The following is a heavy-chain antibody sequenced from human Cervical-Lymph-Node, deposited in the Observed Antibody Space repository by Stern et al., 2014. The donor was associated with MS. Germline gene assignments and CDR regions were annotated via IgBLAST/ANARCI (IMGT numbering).Heavy chain of an antibody. Sequence: QVQLVASGAEVKTPGSSVKVSCKASGGTFSSSYAVSWVRQAPGQGLEWMGRIITILHLPIYAQRCQTRLTITADKSTGTVYMNLTNLTSEDTAVYYCARGTVSNRPAATLHNLFDPWGQGTLVTVSS. J-gene: IGHJ5*02. CDR3: ARGTVSNRPAATLHNLFDP. CDR1: GGTFSSSYA. CDR2: IITILHLP. D-gene: IGHD2-15*01. V-gene: IGHV1-69*09.